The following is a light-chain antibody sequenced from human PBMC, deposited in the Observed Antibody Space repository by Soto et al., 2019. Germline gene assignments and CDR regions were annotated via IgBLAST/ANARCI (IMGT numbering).Light chain of an antibody. CDR1: SSNIGRGYD. J-gene: IGLJ3*02. CDR3: QTFDSSLTISGV. V-gene: IGLV1-40*01. Sequence: QSVLTQPPSVSGAPGQRVTISCTGSSSNIGRGYDVHWYQQFPGSAPRLLLSGDSNRPSGVPDRVSGSRSGTSASLAITGLQAEDEADYYCQTFDSSLTISGVFGGGTKLTVL. CDR2: GDS.